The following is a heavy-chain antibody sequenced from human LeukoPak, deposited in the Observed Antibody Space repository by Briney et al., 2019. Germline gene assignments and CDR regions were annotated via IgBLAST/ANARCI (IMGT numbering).Heavy chain of an antibody. V-gene: IGHV4-34*01. CDR1: GGSFSGYY. CDR3: ARAGWLWFGTKTHSSVSAYFDY. CDR2: INHSGST. Sequence: PSETLSLTCAVNGGSFSGYYWSWIRQPPGKGLEWIGEINHSGSTNYNPSLKSRVTISVDTSKNQFSLKLSSVTAADTAVYYCARAGWLWFGTKTHSSVSAYFDYWGQGTLVTVSS. D-gene: IGHD3-16*01. J-gene: IGHJ4*02.